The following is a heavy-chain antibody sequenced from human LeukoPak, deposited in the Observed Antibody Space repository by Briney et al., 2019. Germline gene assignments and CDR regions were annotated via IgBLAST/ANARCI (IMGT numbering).Heavy chain of an antibody. V-gene: IGHV3-48*01. Sequence: GGSLRLSCAASGFTFSSYSMNWVRQAPGKGLEWDSYISSSSSTIYYADSVKGRFTISRDNAKNSLYLQMNSLRAEDTAVYYCARDLRSGLFSGFDYWGQGTLVTVSS. CDR1: GFTFSSYS. D-gene: IGHD5-12*01. CDR3: ARDLRSGLFSGFDY. CDR2: ISSSSSTI. J-gene: IGHJ4*02.